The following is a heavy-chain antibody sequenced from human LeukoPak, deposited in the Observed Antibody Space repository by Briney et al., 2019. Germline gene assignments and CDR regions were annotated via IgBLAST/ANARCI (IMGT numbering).Heavy chain of an antibody. J-gene: IGHJ5*02. CDR2: INWNGGST. CDR3: ARARRSNSGAFWFDP. V-gene: IGHV3-20*01. D-gene: IGHD4-4*01. Sequence: GGSLRLSCAASGFTFDDYGMSWVRQAPRKGLEWVSGINWNGGSTGYADSVKGRFTISRDNAKNSLYLQMNSLRAEDTALYHCARARRSNSGAFWFDPWGQGTLVTVSS. CDR1: GFTFDDYG.